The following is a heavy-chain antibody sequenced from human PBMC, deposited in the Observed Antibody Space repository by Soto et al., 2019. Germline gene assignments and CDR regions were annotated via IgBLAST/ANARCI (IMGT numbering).Heavy chain of an antibody. Sequence: GGSLRLSCAASGFTLSKYAMSWVRQAPGKGLEWVSTISGSGGSTFYADSVKGRFTISRDNSKNTLYLQMNSLRAEDTAVYYCAKGKIAAAGTPWGQGTLVTVSS. V-gene: IGHV3-23*01. J-gene: IGHJ5*02. CDR3: AKGKIAAAGTP. CDR1: GFTLSKYA. CDR2: ISGSGGST. D-gene: IGHD6-13*01.